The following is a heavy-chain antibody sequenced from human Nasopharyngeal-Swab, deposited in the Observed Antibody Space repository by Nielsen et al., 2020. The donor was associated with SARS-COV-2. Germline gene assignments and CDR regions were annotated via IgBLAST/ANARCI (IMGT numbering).Heavy chain of an antibody. J-gene: IGHJ4*02. CDR1: GGSISSHY. Sequence: SEPLSPTCTVSGGSISSHYWSWIRQPPGKGLEWIGYIYYSGSTNYNPSLKSRVTISVDTSKNQFSLKLSSVTAADTAVYYCARALTVLRFLEWSPGYFDYWGQGTLVTVSS. D-gene: IGHD3-3*01. CDR3: ARALTVLRFLEWSPGYFDY. V-gene: IGHV4-59*08. CDR2: IYYSGST.